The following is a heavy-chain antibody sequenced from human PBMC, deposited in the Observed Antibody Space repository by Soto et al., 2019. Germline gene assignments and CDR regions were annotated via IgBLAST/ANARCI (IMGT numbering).Heavy chain of an antibody. CDR2: ISAYNGNT. CDR1: GYTFTSYG. Sequence: ASVKVSCKASGYTFTSYGISWVRQAPGQGLEWMGWISAYNGNTNYAQKLQGRVTMTTDTSTSTAYMELSSLRSEDTAVYYCAREVRAGPIDYWGQGTLVTVSS. J-gene: IGHJ4*02. CDR3: AREVRAGPIDY. V-gene: IGHV1-18*01.